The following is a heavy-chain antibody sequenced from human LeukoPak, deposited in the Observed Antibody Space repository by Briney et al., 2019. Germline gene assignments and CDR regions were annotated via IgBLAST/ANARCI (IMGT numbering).Heavy chain of an antibody. CDR2: TYYRSKWYN. J-gene: IGHJ5*02. V-gene: IGHV6-1*01. D-gene: IGHD3-10*01. CDR1: GDSVSTNSAA. CDR3: AREGINFFDP. Sequence: SQTLSLTCAISGDSVSTNSAAWNWIRQSPSRGLEWLGRTYYRSKWYNDYAISMRGRITINPDTSKNQFSLRLNSVTPEDTAVYYCAREGINFFDPWGQGTLVTVSS.